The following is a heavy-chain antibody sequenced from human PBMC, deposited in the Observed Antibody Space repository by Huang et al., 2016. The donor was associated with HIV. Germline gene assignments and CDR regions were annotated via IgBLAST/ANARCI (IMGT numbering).Heavy chain of an antibody. CDR1: GYSFSIFW. CDR2: MYPFEAKG. CDR3: AKGRRAFDV. V-gene: IGHV5-51*03. Sequence: EVQLVRSGAEVKKPGESLKIFCPGSGYSFSIFWIAWVRQMPVKGLEWRCNMYPFEAKGRDSPSFEGHVSISVDKSINTVYLHWSSLKASDTAIYYCAKGRRAFDVWGQGTWVTVSS. J-gene: IGHJ3*01.